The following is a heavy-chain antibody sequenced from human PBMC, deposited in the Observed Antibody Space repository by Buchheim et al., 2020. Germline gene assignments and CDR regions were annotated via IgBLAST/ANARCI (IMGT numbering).Heavy chain of an antibody. J-gene: IGHJ6*03. D-gene: IGHD2-2*01. V-gene: IGHV3-33*01. CDR2: IWDDGSNK. CDR3: ARSLTLPAAYYYMDV. Sequence: QVQLVESGGGVVQPGRSLRLSCAASGFTFSSYGMHWVRQAPGKGLEWVAVIWDDGSNKYYADSVKGRFTISRDNSKNTLYLQMNSLRAEDTAVYYCARSLTLPAAYYYMDVWGKGTT. CDR1: GFTFSSYG.